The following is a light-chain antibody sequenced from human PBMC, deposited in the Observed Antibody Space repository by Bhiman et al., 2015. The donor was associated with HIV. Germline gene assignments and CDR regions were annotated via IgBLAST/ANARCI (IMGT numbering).Light chain of an antibody. CDR1: SSNIGAGYE. Sequence: QSVLTQPPSVSGAPGQRVTISCTGSSSNIGAGYEVHWYQQLPGTAPKLLIYANVNRPSGVPDRFSGSKSGTSSSLAITGLQAEDEADYYCGAWDSSLSAVLFGGGTKLTVL. V-gene: IGLV1-40*01. J-gene: IGLJ2*01. CDR3: GAWDSSLSAVL. CDR2: ANV.